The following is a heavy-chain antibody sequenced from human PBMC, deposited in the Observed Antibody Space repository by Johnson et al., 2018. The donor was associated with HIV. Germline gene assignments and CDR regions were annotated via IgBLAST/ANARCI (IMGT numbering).Heavy chain of an antibody. J-gene: IGHJ3*02. V-gene: IGHV3-30*03. D-gene: IGHD6-13*01. CDR1: AFTFSSYG. CDR3: ARAIAAAGAFDI. Sequence: QVQLVESGGGVVQPGRSLRLSCAASAFTFSSYGMHWVRQAPGKGLEWVAMISYDGSNENYVDSVKDRYTVSRDNSKNTLFLQMNSLRAGDTAVYYCARAIAAAGAFDIWGQGTMVTVSS. CDR2: ISYDGSNE.